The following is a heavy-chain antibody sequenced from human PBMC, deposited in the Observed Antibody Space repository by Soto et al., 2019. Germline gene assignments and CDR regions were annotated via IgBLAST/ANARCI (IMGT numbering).Heavy chain of an antibody. V-gene: IGHV3-74*03. J-gene: IGHJ3*01. CDR2: IHNDGSRT. CDR3: AIGDRGAFDL. Sequence: EVQLVESGGGLVQPGESLRLSCAASGFTFSCYWMHWVRQTPGKGLLWVSHIHNDGSRTTYADSVKGRFTISRDNARNTVYLQMNSLRDDDTAVYYCAIGDRGAFDLWGQGTAVTVSS. CDR1: GFTFSCYW. D-gene: IGHD1-26*01.